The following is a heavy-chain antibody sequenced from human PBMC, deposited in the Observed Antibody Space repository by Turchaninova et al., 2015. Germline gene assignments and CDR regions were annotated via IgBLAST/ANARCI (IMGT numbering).Heavy chain of an antibody. CDR3: ARHYDFWSGHHDY. V-gene: IGHV3-7*03. D-gene: IGHD3-3*01. J-gene: IGHJ4*02. CDR2: IKQDGSEK. Sequence: GKGLEWVANIKQDGSEKYYVDSVKGRFTISRDNAKNSLYLQMNSLRAEDTAVYYCARHYDFWSGHHDYWGQGTLVTV.